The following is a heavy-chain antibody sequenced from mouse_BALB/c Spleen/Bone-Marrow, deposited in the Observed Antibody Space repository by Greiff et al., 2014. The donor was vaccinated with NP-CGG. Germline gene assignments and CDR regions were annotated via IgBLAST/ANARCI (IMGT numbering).Heavy chain of an antibody. V-gene: IGHV1-69*01. CDR2: IDTSDSYI. Sequence: LQESGAEFVMPGASVKMSCKASGYTFTDKWMHWVKQRPGQGLEWIGAIDTSDSYINYNQKFKGKASLTVDAYSSTAYMHLSSLTSDDSAVYYCARGGHDFSLDYWGQGTSVIVSS. CDR1: GYTFTDKW. CDR3: ARGGHDFSLDY. D-gene: IGHD2-4*01. J-gene: IGHJ4*01.